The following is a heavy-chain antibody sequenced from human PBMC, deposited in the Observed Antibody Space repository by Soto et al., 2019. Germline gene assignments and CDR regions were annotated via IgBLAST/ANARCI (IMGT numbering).Heavy chain of an antibody. CDR3: VKDRRQDGVAVAAPIGFYYYGLDI. V-gene: IGHV3-74*01. J-gene: IGHJ6*02. CDR2: INGDGGST. D-gene: IGHD2-2*02. Sequence: EMQVVESGGGLAQPGGSLRLSCEASGFTFSAYWMHWVRQAPGKGLVWVSRINGDGGSTIYADSVKGRFTISRDNAKNTLYLQLNSLRAEDTAVYYCVKDRRQDGVAVAAPIGFYYYGLDIWGQGATVTVSS. CDR1: GFTFSAYW.